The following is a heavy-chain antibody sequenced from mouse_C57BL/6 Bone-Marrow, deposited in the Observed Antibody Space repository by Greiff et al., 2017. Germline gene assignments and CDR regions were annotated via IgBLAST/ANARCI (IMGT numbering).Heavy chain of an antibody. Sequence: EVQLQQSGPELVKPGASVKISCKASGYSFTGYYMHWVKQSSEKSLEWIGEINPSTGGTSYNQKFKGKATLTVDKSSSTAYMQLKSLTFEDSAVYYCAREDGSSSSYWYFDVWGTGTTVTVSS. J-gene: IGHJ1*03. CDR1: GYSFTGYY. V-gene: IGHV1-43*01. D-gene: IGHD1-1*01. CDR2: INPSTGGT. CDR3: AREDGSSSSYWYFDV.